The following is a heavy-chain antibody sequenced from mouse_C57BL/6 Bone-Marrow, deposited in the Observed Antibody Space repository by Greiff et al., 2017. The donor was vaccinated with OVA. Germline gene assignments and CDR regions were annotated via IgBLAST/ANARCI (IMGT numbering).Heavy chain of an antibody. Sequence: EVQVVESGGGLVKPGGSLKLSCAASGFTFSSYTMSWVRQTPEKRLEWVATISGGGGNTYYPDSVKGRFTISRDNAKNTLYLQMSSLRSEDTALYYCARQGRYYYGSYAMDYWGQGTSVTVSS. V-gene: IGHV5-9*01. CDR2: ISGGGGNT. CDR1: GFTFSSYT. CDR3: ARQGRYYYGSYAMDY. J-gene: IGHJ4*01. D-gene: IGHD1-1*01.